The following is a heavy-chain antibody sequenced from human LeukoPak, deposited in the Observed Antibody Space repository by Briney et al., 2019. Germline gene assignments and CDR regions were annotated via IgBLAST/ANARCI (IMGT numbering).Heavy chain of an antibody. J-gene: IGHJ4*02. CDR3: ARAYYDILTGYYQGVLTDY. V-gene: IGHV7-4-1*02. Sequence: ASVKVSCKASGYTFTSYAMNWVRQAPGQGPEWMGWINTNTGNPTYAQGFTGRFVLSLDTSVSTAYLRISSLKAEDTAVYYCARAYYDILTGYYQGVLTDYWGQGTLVTASS. D-gene: IGHD3-9*01. CDR1: GYTFTSYA. CDR2: INTNTGNP.